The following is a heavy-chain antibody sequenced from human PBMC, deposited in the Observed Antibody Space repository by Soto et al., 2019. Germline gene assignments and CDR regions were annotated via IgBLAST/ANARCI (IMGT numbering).Heavy chain of an antibody. CDR1: GFTFSSYG. D-gene: IGHD6-13*01. Sequence: QVQLVESGGGVVQPGRSLRLSCAASGFTFSSYGMHWVRQAPGKGLEWVAVISYDGSNKYYADSVKGRLTISRDNSKNTLYLQMNSLRAEDTAVYYCAKDSAAAAQDYWGQGTLVTVSS. CDR2: ISYDGSNK. V-gene: IGHV3-30*18. J-gene: IGHJ4*02. CDR3: AKDSAAAAQDY.